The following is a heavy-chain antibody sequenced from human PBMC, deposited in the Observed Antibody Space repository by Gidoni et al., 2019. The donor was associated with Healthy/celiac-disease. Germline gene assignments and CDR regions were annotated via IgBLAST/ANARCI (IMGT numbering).Heavy chain of an antibody. V-gene: IGHV3-49*03. CDR3: TRDGPSVVVVAAPYY. J-gene: IGHJ4*02. CDR2: IRSKAYGGTT. CDR1: AFTFGDYA. D-gene: IGHD2-15*01. Sequence: EVQLVESGGGLVQPGRSLRLSCPASAFTFGDYAMSWFRQAPGKGLEWVGFIRSKAYGGTTEYAASVKGRFTISRDDSKSIAYLQMNSLKTEDTAVYYCTRDGPSVVVVAAPYYWGQGTLVTVSS.